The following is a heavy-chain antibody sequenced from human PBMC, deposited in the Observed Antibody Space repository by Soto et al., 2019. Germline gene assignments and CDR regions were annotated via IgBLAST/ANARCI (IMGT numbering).Heavy chain of an antibody. CDR2: ISYDGSNK. CDR1: GFTFNNYA. J-gene: IGHJ6*02. Sequence: ESGGGVVQPGRSLRLSCAASGFTFNNYAMHWVRQAPGKGLEWVAVISYDGSNKYYADSVKGRFTISRDNSRNTLSLQMNNLRPEDTAVYYCARDTNRYYYYYAMDVWGQGTTVTVSS. CDR3: ARDTNRYYYYYAMDV. V-gene: IGHV3-30-3*01. D-gene: IGHD2-2*01.